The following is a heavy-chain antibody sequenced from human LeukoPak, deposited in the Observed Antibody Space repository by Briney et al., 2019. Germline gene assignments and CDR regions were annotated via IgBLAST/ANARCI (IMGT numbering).Heavy chain of an antibody. CDR2: ISLSGVNT. CDR1: GFTFSSSA. J-gene: IGHJ4*02. CDR3: AKDRVGLDY. V-gene: IGHV3-23*01. Sequence: GGSLRLSCAASGFTFSSSAMSWVRQAPGKGLEWVSAISLSGVNTYYADSVKGRFAISRDVSKNTLYLQMNSLRAEDTAVYYCAKDRVGLDYWGQGSLVTVSS. D-gene: IGHD1-26*01.